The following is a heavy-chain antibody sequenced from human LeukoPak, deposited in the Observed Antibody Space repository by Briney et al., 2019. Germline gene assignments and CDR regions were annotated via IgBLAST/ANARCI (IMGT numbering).Heavy chain of an antibody. CDR3: AFPMTIVTPGSFDI. V-gene: IGHV3-74*01. CDR1: GFIFSNYW. CDR2: INTDGSNT. Sequence: GGSLRLSCAAPGFIFSNYWMHWVRQAPGKGLEWVSRINTDGSNTRYADSVKGRFTISRDNAKNTLYLQMNSLRADDTAVYFCAFPMTIVTPGSFDIWGQGTMVTVST. J-gene: IGHJ3*02. D-gene: IGHD4-17*01.